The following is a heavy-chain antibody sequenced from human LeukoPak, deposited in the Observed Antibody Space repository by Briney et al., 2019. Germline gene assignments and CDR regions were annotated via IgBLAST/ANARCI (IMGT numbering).Heavy chain of an antibody. D-gene: IGHD2-2*01. CDR2: INPSGGST. CDR1: GYTFTIYY. Sequence: ASVKLSCNASGYTFTIYYMHWVRQAPGQGLEWMGIINPSGGSTSYAQKFQGRVTMTRDTSTSTVYMELSSLRSEDTAVYYCARGLYIVVVPAANGQGWFDPWGQGTLVTVSS. V-gene: IGHV1-46*01. CDR3: ARGLYIVVVPAANGQGWFDP. J-gene: IGHJ5*02.